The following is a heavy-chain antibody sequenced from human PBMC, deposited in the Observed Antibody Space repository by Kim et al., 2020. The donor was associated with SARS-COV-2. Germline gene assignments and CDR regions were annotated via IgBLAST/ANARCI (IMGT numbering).Heavy chain of an antibody. CDR3: ARMNKMPKLYDSSGYGAFDI. V-gene: IGHV2-70*01. CDR1: GFSLSTSGMC. Sequence: SGPTLVKPTPTLTLTCTFSGFSLSTSGMCVSWIRQPPGKALEWLALIDWDDDKYYSTSLKTRLTISKDTSKNQVVLTMTNMDPVDTATYYCARMNKMPKLYDSSGYGAFDIWGQGTMVTVSS. J-gene: IGHJ3*02. D-gene: IGHD3-22*01. CDR2: IDWDDDK.